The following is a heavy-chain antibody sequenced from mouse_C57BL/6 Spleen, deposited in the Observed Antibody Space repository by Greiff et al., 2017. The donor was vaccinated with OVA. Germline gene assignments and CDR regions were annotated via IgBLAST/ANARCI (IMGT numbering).Heavy chain of an antibody. CDR1: GYTFTDYE. CDR3: TRRDYGNGNYYAMDY. D-gene: IGHD2-1*01. Sequence: QVQLQQSGAELVRPGASVTLSCKASGYTFTDYEMHWVKQTPVHGLEWIGAIDPETGGTAYNQKFKGKAILTADKSSSTAYMELRSLTSEDSAVYYCTRRDYGNGNYYAMDYWGQGTSVTVSS. V-gene: IGHV1-15*01. J-gene: IGHJ4*01. CDR2: IDPETGGT.